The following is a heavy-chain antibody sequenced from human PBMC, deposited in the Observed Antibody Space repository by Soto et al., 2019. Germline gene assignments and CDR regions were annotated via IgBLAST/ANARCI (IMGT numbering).Heavy chain of an antibody. Sequence: QVQVEQSGAEVKKPGSSVKVSCKASGGTFSTAAISWVRQAPGQGLEWMGGIMPIFRTADYAQKFQGRVTTTADESTSTAYLELRSPRSEDTALYYCARDQHRPQLGGNYYYIMDVWGHGTTVTVSS. CDR2: IMPIFRTA. CDR3: ARDQHRPQLGGNYYYIMDV. V-gene: IGHV1-69*12. CDR1: GGTFSTAA. J-gene: IGHJ6*02. D-gene: IGHD3-3*02.